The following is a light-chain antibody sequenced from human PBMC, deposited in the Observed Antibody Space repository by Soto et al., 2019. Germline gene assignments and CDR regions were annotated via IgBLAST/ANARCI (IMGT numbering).Light chain of an antibody. CDR3: ASYAGNNNTVI. V-gene: IGLV2-8*01. CDR2: EVN. J-gene: IGLJ2*01. Sequence: QSALTQPPSASGSPGQSVTISCTGTSRDVGGYNWVSWYQQHPGKAPKFMIYEVNRRPSGVPDRFSGSKSGNTASLTISGLQTDDAADYYCASYAGNNNTVIFGGGTKVTV. CDR1: SRDVGGYNW.